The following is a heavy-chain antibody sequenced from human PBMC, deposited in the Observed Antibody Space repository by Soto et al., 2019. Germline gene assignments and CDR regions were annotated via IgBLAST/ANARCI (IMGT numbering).Heavy chain of an antibody. J-gene: IGHJ6*02. CDR1: GFTFSSYG. CDR2: IWYDGSIK. D-gene: IGHD2-8*02. Sequence: PGGSLRLSCAASGFTFSSYGMHWVRQAPGKGLEWVAIIWYDGSIKYYADSMKGRFTISRDNSKNTMYLQMNSLRAEDTAVYYCARVDCTGNNCRPYAYYPMDVCGPGTTVT. CDR3: ARVDCTGNNCRPYAYYPMDV. V-gene: IGHV3-33*08.